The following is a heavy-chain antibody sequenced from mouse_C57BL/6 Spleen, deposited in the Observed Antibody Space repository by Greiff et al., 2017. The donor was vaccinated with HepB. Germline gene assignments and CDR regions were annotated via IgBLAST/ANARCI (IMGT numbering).Heavy chain of an antibody. CDR1: GYTFTDYY. D-gene: IGHD1-1*01. J-gene: IGHJ3*01. V-gene: IGHV1-26*01. Sequence: VQLQQSGPELVKPGASVKISCKASGYTFTDYYMNWVKQSHGKSLEWIGDINPNNGGTSYNQKFKGKATLTVDKSSSTAYMELRSLTSEDSAVYYCARENYGSRGFAYWGQGTLVTVSA. CDR3: ARENYGSRGFAY. CDR2: INPNNGGT.